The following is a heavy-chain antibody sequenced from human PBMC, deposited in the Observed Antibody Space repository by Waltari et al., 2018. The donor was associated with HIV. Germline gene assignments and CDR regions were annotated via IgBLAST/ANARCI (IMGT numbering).Heavy chain of an antibody. J-gene: IGHJ4*02. V-gene: IGHV3-21*06. CDR3: TRANGPSDY. CDR1: GFNYTNYS. Sequence: EVRSVQSGGGLVKPGGALRLPCHVSGFNYTNYSITWVRPTPGKGLDWVSAINSRSSYIFYSDSVKGRFTIARDNANYSLYLQMNDLRDDDTAIYYCTRANGPSDYWGQGVPVTVSS. CDR2: INSRSSYI. D-gene: IGHD4-17*01.